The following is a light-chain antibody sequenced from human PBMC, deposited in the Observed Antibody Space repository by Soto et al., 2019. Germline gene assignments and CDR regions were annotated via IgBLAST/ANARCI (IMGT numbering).Light chain of an antibody. J-gene: IGKJ4*01. Sequence: EIVVTQSPATLSVSPGERATLSCRASQSVRSNLAWYQHKPGQAPRLLISGASTGATGIPARFSGSGSGTEFTLTINSLQSEDFAIYYCQQYNSWPVTFGGGTKVDSK. CDR2: GAS. CDR1: QSVRSN. CDR3: QQYNSWPVT. V-gene: IGKV3-15*01.